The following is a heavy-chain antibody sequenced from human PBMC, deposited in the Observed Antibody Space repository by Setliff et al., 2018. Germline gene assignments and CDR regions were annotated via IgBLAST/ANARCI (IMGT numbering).Heavy chain of an antibody. CDR3: TRSSSYGMRYWFDS. CDR1: GYTFTNFG. Sequence: ASVKVSCKTSGYTFTNFGINWVRQAPGQGLEWMGWNSAYAQKFQGRVTMTTDTPTSTAYMELRSLRSDDTAVYYCTRSSSYGMRYWFDSWGQGPLVTVSS. V-gene: IGHV1-18*01. J-gene: IGHJ5*01. CDR2: NSA. D-gene: IGHD2-2*01.